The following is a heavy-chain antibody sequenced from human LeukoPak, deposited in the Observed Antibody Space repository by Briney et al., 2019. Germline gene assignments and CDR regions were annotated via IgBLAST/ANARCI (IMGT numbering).Heavy chain of an antibody. V-gene: IGHV3-30*18. CDR3: AKAGDYGDYSATYFDY. CDR2: IPYDGSNK. CDR1: GFTFSSYG. Sequence: PGRSLRLSCAASGFTFSSYGMHWVRQAPGKGLEWVAVIPYDGSNKYYADSVKGRFTISRDNSKNTLYLQMNSLRAEDTAVYYCAKAGDYGDYSATYFDYWGQGTLVTVSS. J-gene: IGHJ4*02. D-gene: IGHD4-17*01.